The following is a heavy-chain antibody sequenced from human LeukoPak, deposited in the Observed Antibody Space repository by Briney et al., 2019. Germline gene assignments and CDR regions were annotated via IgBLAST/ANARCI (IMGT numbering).Heavy chain of an antibody. Sequence: PSETLSLTCTVSGGSISSSSYYWGWIRQPPGKGLEWIGSIYYSGSTYYNPSLKSRVTISVDTSKNQFSLKLSSVTAADTAVYYCARVAAALVNFDYWGQGTLVTVSS. CDR2: IYYSGST. CDR1: GGSISSSSYY. J-gene: IGHJ4*02. V-gene: IGHV4-39*01. CDR3: ARVAAALVNFDY. D-gene: IGHD6-13*01.